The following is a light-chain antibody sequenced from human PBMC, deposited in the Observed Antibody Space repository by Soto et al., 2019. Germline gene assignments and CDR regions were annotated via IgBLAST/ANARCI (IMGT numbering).Light chain of an antibody. CDR3: QQYNSWPPWT. CDR2: CAA. CDR1: QSVSSN. J-gene: IGKJ1*01. V-gene: IGKV3-15*01. Sequence: EIVMTQSPATLSLSPGERATLSCRASQSVSSNLAWYQQKHGQAPRLLIYCAATRTAGITPRFSGSGSGTEYTTTIISLQSEEFAVYYCQQYNSWPPWTFGQGTKVEIK.